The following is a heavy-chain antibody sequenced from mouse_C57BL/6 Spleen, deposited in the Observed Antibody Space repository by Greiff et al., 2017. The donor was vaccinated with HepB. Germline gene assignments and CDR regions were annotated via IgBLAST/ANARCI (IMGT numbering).Heavy chain of an antibody. D-gene: IGHD2-12*01. CDR3: ARGRDYRVDFCV. Sequence: VQLQQSGAELARPGASVKLSCKASGYTFTSYGISWVKQRTGQGLEWIGVIYPRSGNTEYNEKFKGKATLTADKSSSTAYMELRSLRSEDSAVYFCARGRDYRVDFCVWGTGTTVTDSS. CDR1: GYTFTSYG. J-gene: IGHJ1*03. V-gene: IGHV1-81*01. CDR2: IYPRSGNT.